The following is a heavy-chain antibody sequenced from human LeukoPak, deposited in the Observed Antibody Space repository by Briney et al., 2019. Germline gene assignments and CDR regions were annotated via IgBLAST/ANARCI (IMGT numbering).Heavy chain of an antibody. D-gene: IGHD3-10*01. CDR1: GGSFSGYY. CDR2: IYYSGST. Sequence: PSETLSLTCAVYGGSFSGYYWSWIRQPPGKGLEWIGYIYYSGSTNYNPSLKSRVTISVDTSKNQFSLKLSSVTAADTAVYYCARGLWFGELWAFDYWGQGTLVTVSS. J-gene: IGHJ4*02. CDR3: ARGLWFGELWAFDY. V-gene: IGHV4-59*01.